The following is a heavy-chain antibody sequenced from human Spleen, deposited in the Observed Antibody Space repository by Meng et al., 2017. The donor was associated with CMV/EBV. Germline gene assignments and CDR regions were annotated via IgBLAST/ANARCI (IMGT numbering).Heavy chain of an antibody. CDR2: INSDGSST. D-gene: IGHD1-26*01. V-gene: IGHV3-74*01. CDR3: ARWDPVGSIFDY. Sequence: GESLKISCAASGFTFSSYWMHWVRQAPGKGLVWVSRINSDGSSTSYADSVKGRFTISRDNAKNTLYLQMNSLRAEDTAVYYCARWDPVGSIFDYWGQGTLVTVSS. CDR1: GFTFSSYW. J-gene: IGHJ4*02.